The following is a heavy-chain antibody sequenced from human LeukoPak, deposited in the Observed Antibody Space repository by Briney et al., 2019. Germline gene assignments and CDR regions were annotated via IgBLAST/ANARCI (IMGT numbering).Heavy chain of an antibody. Sequence: SETLSLTCAVYGGSFSGYYWSWIRQPPGEGLEWIGEINHSGSTNYNPSLKSRVTISVDTSKNQFSLKLSSVTAADTAVYYCARAREVVPAAIPNWFDPWGQGTLVTVSS. J-gene: IGHJ5*02. CDR3: ARAREVVPAAIPNWFDP. CDR2: INHSGST. CDR1: GGSFSGYY. V-gene: IGHV4-34*01. D-gene: IGHD2-2*01.